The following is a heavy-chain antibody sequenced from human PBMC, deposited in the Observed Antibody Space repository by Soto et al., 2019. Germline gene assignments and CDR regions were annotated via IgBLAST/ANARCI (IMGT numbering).Heavy chain of an antibody. Sequence: QVQLVQSGAEEKKPGASVKVSCKASGYTFTSYAMHWVRQAPGQRLEWMGWINAGNGNTKYSQKVQGRVTITRDTSASTAYLELSRVRSAATHVCSCVRSMVVVTALDYWGQGTLVTVSS. D-gene: IGHD2-21*02. CDR1: GYTFTSYA. CDR2: INAGNGNT. V-gene: IGHV1-3*05. CDR3: VRSMVVVTALDY. J-gene: IGHJ4*02.